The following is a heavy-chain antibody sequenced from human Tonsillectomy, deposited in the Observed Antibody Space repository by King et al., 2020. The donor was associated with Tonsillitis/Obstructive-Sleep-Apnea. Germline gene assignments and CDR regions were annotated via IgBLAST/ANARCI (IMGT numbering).Heavy chain of an antibody. V-gene: IGHV4-59*08. D-gene: IGHD3-3*01. CDR3: ARLYRITIFGVVTDYGMDV. CDR1: GGSISSYY. CDR2: IYYSGST. Sequence: VQLQESGPGLVKPSETLSLTCTVSGGSISSYYWSWIRPPPGKGLEWIGYIYYSGSTNYNPSLKSRVTISVDTSKNQFSLKLSSVTAADTAVYYCARLYRITIFGVVTDYGMDVWGQGTTVTVSS. J-gene: IGHJ6*02.